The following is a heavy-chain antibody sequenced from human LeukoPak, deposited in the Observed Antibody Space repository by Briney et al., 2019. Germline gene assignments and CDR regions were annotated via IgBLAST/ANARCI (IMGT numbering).Heavy chain of an antibody. J-gene: IGHJ5*02. Sequence: GGSLRLSCAASGFTFSSYEMNWVRQAPGKGLEWVSYISSSGSTISYADSVKGRFTISRDNAKNSLYLQMNSLRAEDTAVYYCAKGGQTGNWFDPWGQGTLVTVSS. D-gene: IGHD3-9*01. CDR2: ISSSGSTI. CDR1: GFTFSSYE. CDR3: AKGGQTGNWFDP. V-gene: IGHV3-48*03.